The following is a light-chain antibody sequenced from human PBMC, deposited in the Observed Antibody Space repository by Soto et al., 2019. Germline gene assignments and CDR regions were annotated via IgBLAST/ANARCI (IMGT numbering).Light chain of an antibody. CDR1: QSVSSN. Sequence: EIVMTQSPATLSVSPGERATLSCRASQSVSSNLAWYQQKPGQAPRLLIYGASTRATGIPVRFSGSGSGTEFTLTISSLQSEDFALYYCQHYNNWPPLTFGGGTKVEIK. J-gene: IGKJ4*01. CDR3: QHYNNWPPLT. CDR2: GAS. V-gene: IGKV3-15*01.